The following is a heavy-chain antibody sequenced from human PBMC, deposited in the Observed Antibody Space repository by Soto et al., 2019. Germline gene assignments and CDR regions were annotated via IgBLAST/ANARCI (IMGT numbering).Heavy chain of an antibody. D-gene: IGHD2-15*01. CDR3: ARALAAISLYYFDY. CDR1: GGSISSGGYS. CDR2: IYHSGST. V-gene: IGHV4-30-2*01. J-gene: IGHJ4*02. Sequence: SLTCAVSGGSISSGGYSWSWIRQPPGKGLEWIGYIYHSGSTYYNPSLKSRVTISVDRSKNQFSLKLSSVTAADTAVYYCARALAAISLYYFDYCGQGPLVTVSS.